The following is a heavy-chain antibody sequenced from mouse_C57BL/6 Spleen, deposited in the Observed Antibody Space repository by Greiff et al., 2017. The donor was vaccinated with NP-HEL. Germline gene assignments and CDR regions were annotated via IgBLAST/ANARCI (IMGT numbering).Heavy chain of an antibody. J-gene: IGHJ2*01. CDR2: IHPNSGST. CDR1: GYTFTSYW. V-gene: IGHV1-64*01. CDR3: AREKVTTTGFDY. Sequence: VQLQQPGAELVKPGASVKLSCKASGYTFTSYWMHWVKQRPGQGLEWIGMIHPNSGSTNYNEKFKSKATLTVDKSSSTAYMQLSSLTSEDSAVYYCAREKVTTTGFDYWGQGTTLTVSS. D-gene: IGHD2-2*01.